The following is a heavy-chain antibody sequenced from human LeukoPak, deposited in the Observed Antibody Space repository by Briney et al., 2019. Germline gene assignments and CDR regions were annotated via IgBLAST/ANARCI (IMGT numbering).Heavy chain of an antibody. J-gene: IGHJ4*02. CDR2: ISGSGGST. Sequence: PGGSLRLSCAASGFTFSSYAMSWVRQAPGKGLEWVSAISGSGGSTYYADSVKGRFTISRDNSKNTLYLQMNSLRAEDTAVYYCAIDLGIDYVWGSYRPDYWGQGTLVTVSS. D-gene: IGHD3-16*02. CDR1: GFTFSSYA. CDR3: AIDLGIDYVWGSYRPDY. V-gene: IGHV3-23*01.